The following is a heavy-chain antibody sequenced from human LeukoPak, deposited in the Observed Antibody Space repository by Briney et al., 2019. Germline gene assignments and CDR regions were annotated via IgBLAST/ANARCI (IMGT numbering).Heavy chain of an antibody. CDR2: ISYDGSNK. CDR3: ARSRVTADIDY. Sequence: LTGMPLRLPCAACGFTFYIYAMHGLPQAPGKGLEWVAVISYDGSNKYYGDSVKGRFTISRDNSKNTLYLQMNSLRAGDTAVYYCARSRVTADIDYWGEGTLVTVSS. V-gene: IGHV3-30*04. D-gene: IGHD2-21*02. J-gene: IGHJ4*02. CDR1: GFTFYIYA.